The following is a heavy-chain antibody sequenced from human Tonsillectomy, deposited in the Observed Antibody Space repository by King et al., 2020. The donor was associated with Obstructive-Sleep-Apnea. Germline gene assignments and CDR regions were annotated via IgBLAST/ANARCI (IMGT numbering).Heavy chain of an antibody. D-gene: IGHD5-12*01. CDR2: MYYSGNT. Sequence: QLQLQESCPGLVKPSETLSLTCTVSGGYLRNYYWRWIRQPPGKGLEWIVYMYYSGNTKFNPSLQSRFTISADTSNNQFSLRLSSVTAADTAVYYCARHRGVEDYGGYGDYFDYWGQGTLVTVSS. J-gene: IGHJ4*02. CDR1: GGYLRNYY. CDR3: ARHRGVEDYGGYGDYFDY. V-gene: IGHV4-59*08.